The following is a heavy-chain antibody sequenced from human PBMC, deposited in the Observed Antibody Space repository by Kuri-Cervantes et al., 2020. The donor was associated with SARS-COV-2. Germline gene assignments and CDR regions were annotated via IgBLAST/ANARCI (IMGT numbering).Heavy chain of an antibody. D-gene: IGHD5-18*01. CDR1: GGSISSVDYY. CDR2: IYYSGST. V-gene: IGHV4-30-4*01. Sequence: SETLSLTCTVSGGSISSVDYYWRWIRQPPGKGLEWIGYIYYSGSTYYNPSLKSRVTISVDTSKNQFSLKLSSVTAADTAVYYCATDGGYRNGLFDYWGQGTLVTVSS. J-gene: IGHJ4*02. CDR3: ATDGGYRNGLFDY.